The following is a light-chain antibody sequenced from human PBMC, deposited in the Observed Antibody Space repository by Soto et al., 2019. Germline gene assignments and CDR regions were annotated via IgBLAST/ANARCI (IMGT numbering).Light chain of an antibody. CDR2: STS. V-gene: IGLV7-43*01. CDR3: LFDSGGLWV. CDR1: TGAVTSGYY. J-gene: IGLJ3*02. Sequence: QAVVTQEPSLTVSPGGTVTLTCASSTGAVTSGYYPNWFQRKPGQAPRPLIYSTSNKHSWTPARFSGSLLGGKAALTLSGVQPEDEAEYYCLFDSGGLWVFGGGTKLTVL.